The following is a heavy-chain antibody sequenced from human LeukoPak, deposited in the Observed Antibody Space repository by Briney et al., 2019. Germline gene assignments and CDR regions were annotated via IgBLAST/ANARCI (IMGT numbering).Heavy chain of an antibody. CDR1: GGSISTYY. Sequence: SEALSLTCTVSGGSISTYYWSWIRLPPGKGLEWIGYIYYTGATYYNPSLKSRVTISLDTSKNQFSLKLSSVTAADAAVYYCARAGYSYGTGYYFDYWGQGALVTVSS. J-gene: IGHJ4*02. D-gene: IGHD5-18*01. V-gene: IGHV4-59*01. CDR3: ARAGYSYGTGYYFDY. CDR2: IYYTGAT.